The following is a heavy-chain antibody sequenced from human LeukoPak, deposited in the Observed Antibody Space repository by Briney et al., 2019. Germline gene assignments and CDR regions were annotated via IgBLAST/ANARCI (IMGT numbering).Heavy chain of an antibody. CDR2: ISAYNGNT. D-gene: IGHD1-26*01. CDR1: GYTFTSYG. J-gene: IGHJ3*02. Sequence: GASVKVSCKASGYTFTSYGISWVRQAPGQGLEWMGWISAYNGNTNYAQKLQGRVTMTTDTSTSTAYLELRSLSSDDTAVYYCARDPPVVGAKPSGAFDIWGQGTMVTVSS. V-gene: IGHV1-18*01. CDR3: ARDPPVVGAKPSGAFDI.